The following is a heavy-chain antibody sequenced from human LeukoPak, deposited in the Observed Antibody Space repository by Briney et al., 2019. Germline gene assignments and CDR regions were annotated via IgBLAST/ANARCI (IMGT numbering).Heavy chain of an antibody. CDR2: IYYSGST. J-gene: IGHJ3*02. Sequence: KASETLSLTCTVAGGSISSYYWSWIRRPPGKGLEWIGYIYYSGSTNYNPSLKSRVTISVDKSKNQFSLKLSSVTAADTAVYYCARDRDYGDAFDIWGQGTMVTVSS. D-gene: IGHD4-17*01. CDR3: ARDRDYGDAFDI. CDR1: GGSISSYY. V-gene: IGHV4-59*01.